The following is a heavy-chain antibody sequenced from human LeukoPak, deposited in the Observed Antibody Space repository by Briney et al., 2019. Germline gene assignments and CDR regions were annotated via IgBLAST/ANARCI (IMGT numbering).Heavy chain of an antibody. Sequence: SETLSLTCTVSGVSVSSGSYFWSWIRQPPGEGPQWIGYIYHDGSTNYSPSLRSRVSISVETSKNQFSLKLSSVTTADTAVYFCATFFDFWFGPWGQGTQVTVSS. D-gene: IGHD5/OR15-5a*01. CDR3: ATFFDFWFGP. V-gene: IGHV4-61*01. CDR2: IYHDGST. CDR1: GVSVSSGSYF. J-gene: IGHJ5*02.